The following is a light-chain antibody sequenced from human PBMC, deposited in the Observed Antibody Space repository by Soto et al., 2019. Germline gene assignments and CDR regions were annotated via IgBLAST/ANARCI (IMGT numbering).Light chain of an antibody. Sequence: EIVMTQSPATLSVSPGERATLSCRASQSVSSNLAWYQQKPGQAPRLRIYGASTRATGIPARFSGSGSGTAFTLTISSLQSEDFAVYYCQQYNNWYTFGQGTKLEIK. CDR2: GAS. CDR1: QSVSSN. V-gene: IGKV3-15*01. J-gene: IGKJ2*01. CDR3: QQYNNWYT.